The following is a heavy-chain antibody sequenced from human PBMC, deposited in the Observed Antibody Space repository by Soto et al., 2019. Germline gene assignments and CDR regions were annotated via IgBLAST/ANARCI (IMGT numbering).Heavy chain of an antibody. J-gene: IGHJ4*02. V-gene: IGHV3-9*01. CDR2: ISWNSGSI. CDR1: GFTFDDYA. Sequence: EVQLVESGGGLVQPGRSLRLSCAASGFTFDDYAMHWVRQAPGKGLEWVSGISWNSGSIGYADSVKGRFTISRDNAKNSLYLQMNSLRAEDTALYYCSTGGVWGQGTLVTVSS. CDR3: STGGV.